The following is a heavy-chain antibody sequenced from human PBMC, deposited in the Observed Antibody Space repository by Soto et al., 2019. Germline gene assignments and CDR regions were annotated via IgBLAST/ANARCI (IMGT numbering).Heavy chain of an antibody. CDR1: GLSISDSEMG. V-gene: IGHV2-26*01. Sequence: QVTLKESGPVLVKPTETLTLRCTVSGLSISDSEMGVSWIRQPPGKALEWLAHIAASGEKSDRTFLKSRLTISKNTSKSQIVLIMTNMDAADTGTYYCARRHLAVAVSPWFDPWGQGILVTVSS. CDR2: IAASGEK. D-gene: IGHD6-19*01. CDR3: ARRHLAVAVSPWFDP. J-gene: IGHJ5*02.